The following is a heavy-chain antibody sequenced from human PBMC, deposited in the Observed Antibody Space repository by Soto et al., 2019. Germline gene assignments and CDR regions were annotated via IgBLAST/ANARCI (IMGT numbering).Heavy chain of an antibody. CDR1: GYSFTSYW. Sequence: PGESLKISCNGSGYSFTSYWIGWVRQMPGKGLEWMGIIYPGDSDTRYSPSFHGQVTISADKSTSTAYLQWSSLKASDTAMYYCAGGGVRGVITRTRDYYGMDVWGQGTTVTVSS. J-gene: IGHJ6*02. CDR3: AGGGVRGVITRTRDYYGMDV. CDR2: IYPGDSDT. D-gene: IGHD3-10*01. V-gene: IGHV5-51*01.